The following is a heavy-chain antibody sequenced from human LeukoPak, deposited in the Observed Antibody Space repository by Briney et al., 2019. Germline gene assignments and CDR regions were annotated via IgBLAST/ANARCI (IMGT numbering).Heavy chain of an antibody. Sequence: ASVKVSCKASGGTFSSYSISWVRQAPGQGLEWMGGIIPIFGAATYAQKFQGRVTVTTDESTSTAYMELSSLRSQDTAVYYCARDLSRDGYNPYYFDYWGQGTLVTVSS. CDR3: ARDLSRDGYNPYYFDY. J-gene: IGHJ4*02. D-gene: IGHD5-24*01. CDR2: IIPIFGAA. CDR1: GGTFSSYS. V-gene: IGHV1-69*05.